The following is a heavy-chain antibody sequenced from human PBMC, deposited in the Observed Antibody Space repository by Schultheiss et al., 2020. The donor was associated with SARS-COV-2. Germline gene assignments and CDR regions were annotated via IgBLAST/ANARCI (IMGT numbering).Heavy chain of an antibody. CDR3: AKDIYGSGRDYYGMDV. Sequence: GGSLRLSCADSGFTFSNYWMHWVRQAPGKGLVWVSRVNPDGSTINYADSVGGRFTISRDNAKNSLYLQMNSLRAEDTALYYCAKDIYGSGRDYYGMDVWGQGTTVTVSS. D-gene: IGHD3-10*01. J-gene: IGHJ6*02. CDR2: VNPDGSTI. V-gene: IGHV3-74*01. CDR1: GFTFSNYW.